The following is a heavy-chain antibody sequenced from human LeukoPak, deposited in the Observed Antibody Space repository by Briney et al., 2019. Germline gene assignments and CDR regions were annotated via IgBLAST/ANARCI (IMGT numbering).Heavy chain of an antibody. Sequence: GGSLRLSCAASGFTFSDPYMSWIRQAPGKGLEWVSKITGSGDNILYADSVRGRFTISRDNANNSLYLQMNSLRPEDTGVYYCAREARLRSTGTSSAFDIWGQGTMVVVSS. CDR3: AREARLRSTGTSSAFDI. CDR2: ITGSGDNI. CDR1: GFTFSDPY. D-gene: IGHD1-1*01. V-gene: IGHV3-11*01. J-gene: IGHJ3*02.